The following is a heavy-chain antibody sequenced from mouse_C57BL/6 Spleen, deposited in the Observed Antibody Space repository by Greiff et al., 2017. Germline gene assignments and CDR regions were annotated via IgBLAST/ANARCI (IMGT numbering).Heavy chain of an antibody. Sequence: QVQLQQPGAELVKPGASVKMSCKASGYTFTGYWITWVKQRPGQGLEWIGDIYPGSGSTNYNEKFKSKATLTVDTSSSTAYMQLSSLTSEDSAVYYCARGTVVAEGYFDVWGTGTTVTVSS. CDR2: IYPGSGST. J-gene: IGHJ1*03. D-gene: IGHD1-1*01. V-gene: IGHV1-55*01. CDR3: ARGTVVAEGYFDV. CDR1: GYTFTGYW.